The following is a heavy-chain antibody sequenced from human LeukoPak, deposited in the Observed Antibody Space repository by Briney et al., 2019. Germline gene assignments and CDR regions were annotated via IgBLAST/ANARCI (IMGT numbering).Heavy chain of an antibody. Sequence: GGSLRLSCAASGFTFSSYGMHWVRQAPGKGLEWVAVISYDGSNKYYADSVKGRFTISRDNSKNTLYLQMNSLRAEDTAVYYCATGRYCSGGSCYYFDYWGQGTLVTVSS. CDR3: ATGRYCSGGSCYYFDY. CDR2: ISYDGSNK. V-gene: IGHV3-30*03. J-gene: IGHJ4*02. CDR1: GFTFSSYG. D-gene: IGHD2-15*01.